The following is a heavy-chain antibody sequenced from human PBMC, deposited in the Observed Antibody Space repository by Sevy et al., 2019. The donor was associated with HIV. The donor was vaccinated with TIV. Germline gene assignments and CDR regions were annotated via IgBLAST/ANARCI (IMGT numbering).Heavy chain of an antibody. CDR1: GIIFTTSG. J-gene: IGHJ6*02. V-gene: IGHV3-30*18. CDR3: AKDFTGYNGMDV. D-gene: IGHD1-1*01. CDR2: ISYHGRDK. Sequence: GGSLRLSCVVSGIIFTTSGMHWVRRAPGKGLEWVAVISYHGRDKFYADSVKGRATISRDNSKNILYLEMNSLRTEDTAVYYCAKDFTGYNGMDVWGQGTMVTVSS.